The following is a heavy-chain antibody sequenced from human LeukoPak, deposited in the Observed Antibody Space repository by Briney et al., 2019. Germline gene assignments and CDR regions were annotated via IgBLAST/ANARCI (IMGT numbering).Heavy chain of an antibody. D-gene: IGHD6-13*01. CDR1: GFTFSSYS. J-gene: IGHJ4*02. Sequence: GGSLRLSCAASGFTFSSYSMNWVRQAPGKGLEWVSYISSSSSTIYYADSVKGRFTISRDNAKNSLYLQMNSLRAEDTAVYYCASTSGHWYTTFLDYWGQRTLVTVSS. V-gene: IGHV3-48*01. CDR3: ASTSGHWYTTFLDY. CDR2: ISSSSSTI.